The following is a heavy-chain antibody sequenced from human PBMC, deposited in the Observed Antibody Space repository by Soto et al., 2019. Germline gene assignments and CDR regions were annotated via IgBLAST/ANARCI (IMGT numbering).Heavy chain of an antibody. CDR3: AHSKTSGMRYYFDY. CDR1: GFSLSTTRVG. J-gene: IGHJ4*02. CDR2: LYWDDDK. V-gene: IGHV2-5*02. Sequence: QITLKESGPTLVKPTQTLTLTCTFSGFSLSTTRVGVGWIRQPPGEALEGLALLYWDDDKLYSPSLKRRLTITKHTSKNQVVLTLTNMDPVDTATYYCAHSKTSGMRYYFDYWGQGTLVTVSS.